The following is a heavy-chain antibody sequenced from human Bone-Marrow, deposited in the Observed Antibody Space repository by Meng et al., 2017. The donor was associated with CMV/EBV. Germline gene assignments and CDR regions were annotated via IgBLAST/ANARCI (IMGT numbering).Heavy chain of an antibody. CDR1: GYSFTSYW. D-gene: IGHD3-22*01. J-gene: IGHJ4*02. CDR3: ARLGSSGSRGSADYFDY. V-gene: IGHV5-51*01. CDR2: IYPGDSDT. Sequence: GESLKISCKGSGYSFTSYWIGWARQMPGKGLEWMGIIYPGDSDTRYSPSFQGQVTISADKSISTAYLQWSSLKASDTAMYYCARLGSSGSRGSADYFDYWGQGTLVTVSS.